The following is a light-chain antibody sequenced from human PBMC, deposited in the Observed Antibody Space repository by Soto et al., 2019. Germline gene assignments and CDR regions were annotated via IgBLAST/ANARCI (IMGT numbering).Light chain of an antibody. J-gene: IGKJ4*01. CDR2: GAS. CDR1: QSVSSSY. V-gene: IGKV3-20*01. Sequence: EIVLTQSPGTLSLSPGERATLSCRASQSVSSSYLAWYQQKPGQAPRLLIYGASSRATGIPDRFSGSGSGTDFTLTISRLEPEDFAVYYCHQYDSSPFNFGGGTKVEIK. CDR3: HQYDSSPFN.